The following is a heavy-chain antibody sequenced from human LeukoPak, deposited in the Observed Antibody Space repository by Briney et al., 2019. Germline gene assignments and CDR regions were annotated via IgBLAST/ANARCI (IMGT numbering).Heavy chain of an antibody. J-gene: IGHJ4*02. Sequence: GGSPRLSCAASGFTFSDYYMSWIRQAPGKGLEWVSYISSSGSTIYYADSVKGRFTISRDNAKNSLYLQMNSLRAEDTAVYYCARTGAPYYYDSSGYYADYWGQGTLVTVSS. D-gene: IGHD3-22*01. CDR3: ARTGAPYYYDSSGYYADY. V-gene: IGHV3-11*01. CDR2: ISSSGSTI. CDR1: GFTFSDYY.